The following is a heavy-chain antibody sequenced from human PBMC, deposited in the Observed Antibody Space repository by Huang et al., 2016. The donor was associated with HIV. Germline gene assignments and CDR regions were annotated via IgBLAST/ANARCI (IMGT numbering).Heavy chain of an antibody. CDR2: ITFDGKNK. D-gene: IGHD1-1*01. V-gene: IGHV3-30*18. CDR1: GVTFSVYG. CDR3: AKDNDLYYFDY. J-gene: IGHJ4*02. Sequence: QVHLVESGGGVVQPGRSLRLSCAASGVTFSVYGMHWVRQAPGKGLDWVAVITFDGKNKYYADSVRGRFTVSRDNSKNTVSLQMNTLRAEDTAVYYCAKDNDLYYFDYWGQGTLVTVSS.